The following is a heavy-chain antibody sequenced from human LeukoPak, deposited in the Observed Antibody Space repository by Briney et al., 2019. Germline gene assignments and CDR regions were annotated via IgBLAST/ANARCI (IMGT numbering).Heavy chain of an antibody. V-gene: IGHV4-59*01. CDR3: ARSTLEGRGYYFPYYFDY. D-gene: IGHD3-22*01. CDR1: GGSISSYY. J-gene: IGHJ4*02. Sequence: SETLSLTCTVSGGSISSYYWSWIRQPPGKGLEWIGYIYYSGSTNYNPSLKSRVTISVDTSKNQFSLKLSSVTAADTAVYYCARSTLEGRGYYFPYYFDYWGQGTLVTVSS. CDR2: IYYSGST.